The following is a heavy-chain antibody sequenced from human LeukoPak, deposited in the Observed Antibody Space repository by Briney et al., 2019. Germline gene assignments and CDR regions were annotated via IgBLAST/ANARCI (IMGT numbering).Heavy chain of an antibody. CDR2: ISSSGSTI. J-gene: IGHJ4*02. V-gene: IGHV3-48*03. CDR3: ARDRRVGAINFDY. D-gene: IGHD1-26*01. Sequence: GGSLRLSCAASGFTFSRYEMNWVRQAPGKGLEWVSYISSSGSTIYYADSVWGRFTISRDNAKNSLYLQMNSLRAEDTAVYYCARDRRVGAINFDYWGQGTLVTVSS. CDR1: GFTFSRYE.